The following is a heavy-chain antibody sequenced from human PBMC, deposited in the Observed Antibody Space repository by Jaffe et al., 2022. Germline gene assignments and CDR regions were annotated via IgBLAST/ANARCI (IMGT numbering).Heavy chain of an antibody. D-gene: IGHD6-19*01. CDR3: ARSGSSGPATRGAFDI. V-gene: IGHV1-46*01. Sequence: QVQLVQSGAEVKKPGASVKVSCKASGYTFTSYYMHWVRQAPGQGLEWMGIINPSGGSTSYAQKFQGRVTMTRDTSTSTVYMELSSLRSEDTAVYYCARSGSSGPATRGAFDIWGQGTMVTVSS. J-gene: IGHJ3*02. CDR2: INPSGGST. CDR1: GYTFTSYY.